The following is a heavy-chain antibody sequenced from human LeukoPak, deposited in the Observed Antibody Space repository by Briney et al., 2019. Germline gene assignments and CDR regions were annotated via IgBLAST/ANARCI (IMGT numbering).Heavy chain of an antibody. CDR1: GFTFKTYA. CDR2: MSGSGSST. CDR3: AKDAQGLVRGGIYFDF. V-gene: IGHV3-23*01. Sequence: GGSLRLSCAASGFTFKTYAMDWVRQVPGKGPEWVSSMSGSGSSTDYADSVKGRFTISRDNSKNTLYLQMNSLRAEDTALYYCAKDAQGLVRGGIYFDFWGQGSLVTVSS. J-gene: IGHJ4*02. D-gene: IGHD6-19*01.